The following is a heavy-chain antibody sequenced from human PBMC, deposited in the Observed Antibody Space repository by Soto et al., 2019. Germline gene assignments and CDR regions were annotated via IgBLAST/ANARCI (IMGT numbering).Heavy chain of an antibody. CDR1: GFTFSSYA. J-gene: IGHJ4*02. Sequence: GGSLRLSCAASGFTFSSYAMSWVRQAPGKGLEWVSVIYSGGSTYYADSVKGRFTISRDNSKNTLYLQMNSLRAEDTAVYYCVGYCSGGSCYWGQGTLVTVSS. V-gene: IGHV3-66*01. CDR3: VGYCSGGSCY. CDR2: IYSGGST. D-gene: IGHD2-15*01.